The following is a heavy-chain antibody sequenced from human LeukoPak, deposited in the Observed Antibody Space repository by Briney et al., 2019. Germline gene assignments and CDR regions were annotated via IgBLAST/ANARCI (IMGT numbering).Heavy chain of an antibody. CDR1: GFTFDDYG. J-gene: IGHJ4*02. CDR3: AKATGYLL. D-gene: IGHD1-14*01. Sequence: GGSLRLSCAASGFTFDDYGMSWVRQAPGKGLEWVSTIGNRGGSTYYADSVKGRFTIARDDPENTLFLQMNSLRAEDTAVYYCAKATGYLLWGQGTLVTVSS. CDR2: IGNRGGST. V-gene: IGHV3-23*01.